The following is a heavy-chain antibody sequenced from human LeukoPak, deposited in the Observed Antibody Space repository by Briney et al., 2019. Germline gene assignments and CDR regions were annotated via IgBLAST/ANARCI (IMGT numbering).Heavy chain of an antibody. D-gene: IGHD2-2*01. CDR3: ARLRRYCSSTSCPPDY. V-gene: IGHV1-2*02. J-gene: IGHJ4*02. CDR1: GYTFTGYY. Sequence: ASVKVSCKASGYTFTGYYMHWVRQAPGQGLEWMGWINPNSGGTNYAQTFQGRVTMTRDTSISTGYMELSRLRSDDTAVYYCARLRRYCSSTSCPPDYWGQGTLVTVSS. CDR2: INPNSGGT.